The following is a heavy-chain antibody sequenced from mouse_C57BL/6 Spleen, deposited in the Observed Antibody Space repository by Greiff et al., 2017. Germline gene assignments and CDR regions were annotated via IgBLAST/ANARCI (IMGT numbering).Heavy chain of an antibody. CDR3: SPLYSNYDDFDY. CDR2: IHPSDSDT. V-gene: IGHV1-74*01. D-gene: IGHD2-5*01. J-gene: IGHJ2*01. CDR1: GYTFTSYW. Sequence: QVQLQQSGAELVKPGASVKVSCKASGYTFTSYWMHWVKQRPGQGLEWIGRIHPSDSDTNYNQKFKGKATLTVDKSSSTAYMQLRSLTSEDSAVYYCSPLYSNYDDFDYWGQGTTRTVSS.